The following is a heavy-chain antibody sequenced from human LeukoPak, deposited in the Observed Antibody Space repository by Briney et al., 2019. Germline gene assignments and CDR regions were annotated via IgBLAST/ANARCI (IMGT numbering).Heavy chain of an antibody. CDR2: IKQDGSET. D-gene: IGHD6-19*01. J-gene: IGHJ4*02. V-gene: IGHV3-7*01. Sequence: GGSLGLSCAAPRFTLSNYWMSWVRQAPGKGLEWVANIKQDGSETYYVDSVKGRFTISRDNAKNSLSLQMNSLRAEDTAVYYCARQRGSGCLDYWGQGTLVTVSS. CDR3: ARQRGSGCLDY. CDR1: RFTLSNYW.